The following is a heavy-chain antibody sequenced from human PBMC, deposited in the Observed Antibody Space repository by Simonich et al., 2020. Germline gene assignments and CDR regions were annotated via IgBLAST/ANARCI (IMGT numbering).Heavy chain of an antibody. CDR1: GFTFISYS. J-gene: IGHJ6*02. D-gene: IGHD6-19*01. CDR3: ARWIAVAGTGAYGMDV. Sequence: EVQLVESGGGLVKPGGSLRLSCAASGFTFISYSMNWVRKGLGKGVEWVSSISSSSSDIYYADSVKCRFTNSRDNAKNSLNLQRNSMRAEDTAVYYCARWIAVAGTGAYGMDVWGQGTTVTVSS. V-gene: IGHV3-21*01. CDR2: ISSSSSDI.